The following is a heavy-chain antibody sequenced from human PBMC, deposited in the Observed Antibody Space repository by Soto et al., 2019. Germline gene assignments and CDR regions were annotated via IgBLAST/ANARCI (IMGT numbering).Heavy chain of an antibody. CDR2: ICPSDSDI. Sequence: GESLKISCQGSGYTFTSYWIGWVRQMPGEGLEWMGVICPSDSDIRYSPSFQGKVTISADKSITTAYLQWSSLKAADTAMYYCVRSGTSSGRFSDYWGQGTLVTVSS. J-gene: IGHJ4*02. D-gene: IGHD2-15*01. V-gene: IGHV5-51*01. CDR1: GYTFTSYW. CDR3: VRSGTSSGRFSDY.